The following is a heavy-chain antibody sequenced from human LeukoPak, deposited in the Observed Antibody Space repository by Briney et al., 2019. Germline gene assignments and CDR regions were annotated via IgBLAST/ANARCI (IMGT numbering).Heavy chain of an antibody. Sequence: PGVSLRLSCAASGFTFSDYAMRCVRQAPGQGLEWVSNIGDGGSGTYYADSVKGRFTISRDNSKNTLFLQINSLRAEDSAVYYCATDRERDPSVYYLVGGQGTLITVSS. CDR3: ATDRERDPSVYYLV. V-gene: IGHV3-23*01. CDR2: IGDGGSGT. J-gene: IGHJ4*02. CDR1: GFTFSDYA. D-gene: IGHD3-22*01.